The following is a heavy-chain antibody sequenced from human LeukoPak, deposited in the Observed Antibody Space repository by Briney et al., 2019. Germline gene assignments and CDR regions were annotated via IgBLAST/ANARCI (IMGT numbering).Heavy chain of an antibody. Sequence: GGTLRLSCAASGFTFSSYGMSWVRQAPGKGLEWVSAISGSGGSTYYADSVKGRFTISRDNSKNTLYLQMNSLRAEDTAVYYCARDKIGGSMAGSNFDYWGQGTLVTVSS. V-gene: IGHV3-23*01. D-gene: IGHD6-19*01. CDR1: GFTFSSYG. J-gene: IGHJ4*02. CDR2: ISGSGGST. CDR3: ARDKIGGSMAGSNFDY.